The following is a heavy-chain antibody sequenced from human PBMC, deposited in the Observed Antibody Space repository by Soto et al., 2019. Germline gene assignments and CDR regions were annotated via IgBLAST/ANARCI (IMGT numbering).Heavy chain of an antibody. CDR2: ISTSGTTI. CDR3: AKNPYQLPYYYYFYMDL. J-gene: IGHJ6*03. CDR1: GFTFSDYY. D-gene: IGHD2-2*01. V-gene: IGHV3-11*01. Sequence: GGSLRLSCTASGFTFSDYYMSWIRQAPGKGLEYISYISTSGTTIYYADSVKGRFTISRDNAKNSLYLHMNSLTAEDTAVYYCAKNPYQLPYYYYFYMDLWGKGTTVTVSS.